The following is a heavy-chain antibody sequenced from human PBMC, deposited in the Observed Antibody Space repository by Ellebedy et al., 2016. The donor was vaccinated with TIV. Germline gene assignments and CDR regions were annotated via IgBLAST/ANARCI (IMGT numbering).Heavy chain of an antibody. D-gene: IGHD1-26*01. CDR3: AKDLSGSHFSFDY. Sequence: GGSLRLSXAASGFTFSSYAMSWVRQAPGKGLEWVSGISDEGGRAYYADSVKGRFTFSRDNSKNTLYLQMNNLRADDTAVYYCAKDLSGSHFSFDYWGQGTLVTVSP. CDR2: ISDEGGRA. CDR1: GFTFSSYA. V-gene: IGHV3-23*01. J-gene: IGHJ4*02.